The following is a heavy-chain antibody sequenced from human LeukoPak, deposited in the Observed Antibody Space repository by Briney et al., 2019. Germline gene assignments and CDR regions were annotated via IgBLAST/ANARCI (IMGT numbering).Heavy chain of an antibody. CDR2: IYYSGNT. J-gene: IGHJ5*02. D-gene: IGHD3-16*01. Sequence: SETLSLTCTVSGGSIRSSGYYWAWIRQPPGKGLESIANIYYSGNTYYNPSLKGRVTISVDTSKNQFSLKLTSVTAADTAVYYCARHRAYDWNYPIWFDPWGQGTLVTVSS. CDR3: ARHRAYDWNYPIWFDP. V-gene: IGHV4-39*01. CDR1: GGSIRSSGYY.